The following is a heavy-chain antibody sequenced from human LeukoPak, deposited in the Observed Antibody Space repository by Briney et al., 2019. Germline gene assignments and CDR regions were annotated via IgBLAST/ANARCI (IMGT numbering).Heavy chain of an antibody. J-gene: IGHJ4*02. CDR1: GYTFTGYY. CDR2: INPNSGGT. D-gene: IGHD3-22*01. Sequence: ASVKVSCKASGYTFTGYYMHWVRQAPGQGLEWMGWINPNSGGTNYAQKFQGRVTMTRYTSISTAYMELSRLRSDDTAVYYCARDRRERTYYYDSSGYYPFDYWGQGTLVTVSS. CDR3: ARDRRERTYYYDSSGYYPFDY. V-gene: IGHV1-2*02.